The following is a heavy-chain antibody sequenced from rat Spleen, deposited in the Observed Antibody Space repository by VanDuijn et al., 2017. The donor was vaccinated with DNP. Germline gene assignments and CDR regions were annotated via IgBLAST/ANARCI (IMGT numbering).Heavy chain of an antibody. CDR2: SSPSGGRT. D-gene: IGHD1-12*01. J-gene: IGHJ1*01. V-gene: IGHV5-25*01. Sequence: EVQLVETGGGLVQPGRSMKLSCAASGFTFSDYGMAWVLQAPKKGLEWVAASSPSGGRTYYRDSVKGRFTISRDAAKSSLYLQMNSLKTEDTATYYCARGSSSIYWYFDFWGPGTRVTVSS. CDR1: GFTFSDYG. CDR3: ARGSSSIYWYFDF.